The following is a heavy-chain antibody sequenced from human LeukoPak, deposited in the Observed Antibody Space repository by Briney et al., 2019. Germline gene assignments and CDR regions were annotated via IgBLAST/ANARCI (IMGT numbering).Heavy chain of an antibody. V-gene: IGHV3-23*01. J-gene: IGHJ4*02. CDR2: ISGSGGST. CDR1: GFTFSSYG. CDR3: AKATITMIDYTDYYFDY. D-gene: IGHD3-22*01. Sequence: GGSLRLSCAASGFTFSSYGMSWVRQAPGKGLEWVSAISGSGGSTYYADSVRGRFTISRDNSKNTLYLQMNSLRAEDTAVYYCAKATITMIDYTDYYFDYWGQGTLVTVSS.